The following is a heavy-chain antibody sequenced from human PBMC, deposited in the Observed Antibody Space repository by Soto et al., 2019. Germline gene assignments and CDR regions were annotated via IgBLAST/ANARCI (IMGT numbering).Heavy chain of an antibody. CDR2: IIPVFATT. V-gene: IGHV1-69*12. J-gene: IGHJ6*02. D-gene: IGHD1-26*01. CDR3: ARGRIAGAATDFYYYGMDV. Sequence: QVQLVQSGAEVKKPGSSVKVSCKASGGTFSTYVISWVRQDPGQGLEWMGGIIPVFATTNYAQKFQGRVTITADESTRTGYMELNSLRSEDTAVYYCARGRIAGAATDFYYYGMDVWGQGTSVTVSS. CDR1: GGTFSTYV.